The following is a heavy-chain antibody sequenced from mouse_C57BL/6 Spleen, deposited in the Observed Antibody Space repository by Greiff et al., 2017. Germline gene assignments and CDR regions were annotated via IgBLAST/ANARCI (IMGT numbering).Heavy chain of an antibody. V-gene: IGHV1-50*01. CDR1: GYTFTSYW. D-gene: IGHD1-1*01. Sequence: QVQLQQPGAELVKPGASVKLSCKASGYTFTSYWMQWVKQRPGPGLEWIGEIDPSDSYTNYNQKFKGKATLTVDTSSSTAYLQLSSLTSEDSAVYYCARRYYGPYAMDYWGQGTSVTVSS. CDR2: IDPSDSYT. CDR3: ARRYYGPYAMDY. J-gene: IGHJ4*01.